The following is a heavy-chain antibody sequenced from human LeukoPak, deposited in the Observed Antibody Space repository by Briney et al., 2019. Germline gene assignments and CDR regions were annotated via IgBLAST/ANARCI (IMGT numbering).Heavy chain of an antibody. CDR2: IYYSGST. J-gene: IGHJ4*02. D-gene: IGHD4-23*01. Sequence: SETLSLTCTVSGGSISSYYWSWIRQPPGKGLEWIGYIYYSGSTNYNPFLKSRVTISVDTSKNQFSLKLSSVTAADTAVYYCARGTTVVTPVDYWGQGTLVTVSS. CDR1: GGSISSYY. V-gene: IGHV4-59*01. CDR3: ARGTTVVTPVDY.